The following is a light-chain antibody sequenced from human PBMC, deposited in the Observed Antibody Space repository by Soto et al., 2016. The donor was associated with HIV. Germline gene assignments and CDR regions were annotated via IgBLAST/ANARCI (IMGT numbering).Light chain of an antibody. CDR3: QVWDTSSDVV. Sequence: SYVLTQPPSVSVAPGKTARITCGGNNIGSKSVSWYQQKPGQAPVLVVYDDSDRPSRIPDRFSGSNSGNTATLTISRVEAGSEADYYCQVWDTSSDVVFGGGTKLTVL. V-gene: IGLV3-21*03. CDR2: DDS. CDR1: NIGSKS. J-gene: IGLJ2*01.